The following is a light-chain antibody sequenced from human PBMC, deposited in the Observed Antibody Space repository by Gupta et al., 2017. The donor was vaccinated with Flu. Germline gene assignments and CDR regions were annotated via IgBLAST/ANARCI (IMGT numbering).Light chain of an antibody. J-gene: IGKJ2*03. CDR3: QKLSTWPPPS. V-gene: IGKV3-11*01. Sequence: EIVLTQSPATLSLSPGERATLSCRASQSVGTYLAWYQQKPGQTPRLLIYDASNRATGIPARFSGSWYGPDFTLTMSSLEPKDFAVYYCQKLSTWPPPSFGQGTRLEI. CDR2: DAS. CDR1: QSVGTY.